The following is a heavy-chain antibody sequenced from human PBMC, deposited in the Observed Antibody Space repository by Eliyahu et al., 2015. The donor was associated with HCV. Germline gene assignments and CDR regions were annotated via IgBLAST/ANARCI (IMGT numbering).Heavy chain of an antibody. CDR2: IYYSGST. Sequence: QVQLQESGPGLVKPSETLSLTCPVXGXSISSYYWSWIRQPPGKGLEXIGYIYYSGSTNYNPSLKSRVXISVDTSKNQFSLKLSSVTAADTAVYYCARDMVSGSYYHYYYYGMDVWGQGTTVTVSS. D-gene: IGHD3-10*01. CDR1: GXSISSYY. CDR3: ARDMVSGSYYHYYYYGMDV. J-gene: IGHJ6*02. V-gene: IGHV4-59*01.